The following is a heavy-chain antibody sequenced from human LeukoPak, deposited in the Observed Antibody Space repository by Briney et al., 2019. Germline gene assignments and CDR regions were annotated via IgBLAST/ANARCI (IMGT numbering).Heavy chain of an antibody. Sequence: GGSLRLSCAASGXTFDDYGMSWVRQAPGKGQEWVSGINWNGGSTGYADSVKGRFTISRDNAKNSLYLQMNSLRAEDTALYYCAREQTYYYGSGSYPNWFDPWGQGTLVTVSS. CDR1: GXTFDDYG. D-gene: IGHD3-10*01. V-gene: IGHV3-20*04. J-gene: IGHJ5*02. CDR2: INWNGGST. CDR3: AREQTYYYGSGSYPNWFDP.